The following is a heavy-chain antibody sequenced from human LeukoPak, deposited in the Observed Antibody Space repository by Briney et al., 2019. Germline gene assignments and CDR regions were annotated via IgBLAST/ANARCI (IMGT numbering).Heavy chain of an antibody. CDR1: GGTFSSYA. CDR3: ASRGDSSGYLPDY. D-gene: IGHD3-22*01. V-gene: IGHV1-69*01. J-gene: IGHJ4*02. Sequence: ASVKVSCKASGGTFSSYAISWVRQAPGQGLEWMGGIIPIFGTANYAQKFQGRVTITADESTSTAYMELSSLRSEDTAVYYCASRGDSSGYLPDYWGQGTLVTVSS. CDR2: IIPIFGTA.